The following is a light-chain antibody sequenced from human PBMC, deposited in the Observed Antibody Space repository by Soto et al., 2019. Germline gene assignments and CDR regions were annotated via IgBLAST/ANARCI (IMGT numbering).Light chain of an antibody. CDR2: ATS. CDR1: QSIGTY. Sequence: EVVLPRSPATLSLSPGEGATLSCRARQSIGTYLAWYQQKPGQAPRLLIYATSTRAPGIPARFSGSGSGTDFTLTISSLEPEDFAVYYCQQRSSWPFTFGPGTKVDIK. J-gene: IGKJ3*01. CDR3: QQRSSWPFT. V-gene: IGKV3-11*01.